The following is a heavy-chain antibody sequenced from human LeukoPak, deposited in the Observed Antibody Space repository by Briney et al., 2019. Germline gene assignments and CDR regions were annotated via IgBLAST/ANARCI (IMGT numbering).Heavy chain of an antibody. D-gene: IGHD4-23*01. J-gene: IGHJ4*02. V-gene: IGHV3-7*05. CDR2: INQDGSEK. Sequence: GGSLRLSCAASGFTFDDYGMSWVRQDPGKGLEWVANINQDGSEKYYVDSVKGRFTISRDNAKNSLYLQMNSLRAEDTAVYYCAANGGPFDYWGQGTLVTVSS. CDR1: GFTFDDYG. CDR3: AANGGPFDY.